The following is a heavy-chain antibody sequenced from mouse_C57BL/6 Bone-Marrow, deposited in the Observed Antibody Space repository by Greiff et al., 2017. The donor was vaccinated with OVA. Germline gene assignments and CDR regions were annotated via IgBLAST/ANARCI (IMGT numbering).Heavy chain of an antibody. CDR1: GFTFSDAW. CDR2: IRNKANNHAT. J-gene: IGHJ4*01. CDR3: TRTGRRGLYAMDY. V-gene: IGHV6-6*01. D-gene: IGHD3-3*01. Sequence: EVHLVESGGGLVQPGGSMKLSCAASGFTFSDAWMDWVRQSPEKGLEWVAEIRNKANNHATYYAESVKGRFTISRDDSKSSVYLQMNSLRAEDTGIYYCTRTGRRGLYAMDYWGQGTSVTVSS.